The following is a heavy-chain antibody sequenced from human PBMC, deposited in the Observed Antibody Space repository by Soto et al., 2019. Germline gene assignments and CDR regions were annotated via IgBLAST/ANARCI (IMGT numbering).Heavy chain of an antibody. CDR2: INHSGST. J-gene: IGHJ6*02. CDR1: GGSLSGYY. D-gene: IGHD2-15*01. Sequence: PSETLSLTCAVYGGSLSGYYWSWIRQPPGKGLEWIGEINHSGSTNYNPSLKSRVTISVDTSKNQFSLKLSSVTAADTAVYYCARFRGWNYYYYGMDVWGQGTTVTVSS. CDR3: ARFRGWNYYYYGMDV. V-gene: IGHV4-34*01.